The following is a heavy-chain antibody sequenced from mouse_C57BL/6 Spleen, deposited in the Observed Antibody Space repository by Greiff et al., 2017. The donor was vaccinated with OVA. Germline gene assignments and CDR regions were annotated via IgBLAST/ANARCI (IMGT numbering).Heavy chain of an antibody. V-gene: IGHV1-80*01. CDR3: ARNICITTVVPGAMDY. D-gene: IGHD1-1*01. CDR2: IYPGDGAP. J-gene: IGHJ4*01. CDR1: GYAFSSYW. Sequence: VQLKESGAELVKPGASVKISCKASGYAFSSYWLNWVKQRPGKGLEWIGPIYPGDGAPNSNGKFKGKATLTADKSSSTAYMQLSSLTAEDSAVYFGARNICITTVVPGAMDYWGQGTSVTVSS.